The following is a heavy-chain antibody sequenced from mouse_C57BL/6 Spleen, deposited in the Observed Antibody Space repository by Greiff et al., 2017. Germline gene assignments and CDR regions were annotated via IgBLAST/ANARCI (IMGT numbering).Heavy chain of an antibody. V-gene: IGHV1-53*01. CDR2: INPSNGGT. J-gene: IGHJ3*01. CDR1: GYTFTSYW. D-gene: IGHD1-1*01. CDR3: ARSGMGTVVPFAY. Sequence: QVQLQQPGPELVKPGASVKLSCKASGYTFTSYWMHWVKQRPGQGLEWIGNINPSNGGTNYNEKFKSKATLTVDKSSSTAYMQLSSLTSEDSAVYYCARSGMGTVVPFAYWGQGTLVTVSA.